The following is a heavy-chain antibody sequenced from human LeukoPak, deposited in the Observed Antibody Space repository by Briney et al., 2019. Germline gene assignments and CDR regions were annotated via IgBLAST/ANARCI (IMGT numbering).Heavy chain of an antibody. Sequence: ASVKVSCKASGYTFTSYYMHWVRQAPGQGLEWMGIINPSSGTTGYAQKFQGRVTVTRDTSTSTVYMELSSLRSEDTAVYYCAKNRDYYDSSAWGYWGQGTLVTVSS. CDR3: AKNRDYYDSSAWGY. D-gene: IGHD3-22*01. CDR1: GYTFTSYY. V-gene: IGHV1-46*01. J-gene: IGHJ4*02. CDR2: INPSSGTT.